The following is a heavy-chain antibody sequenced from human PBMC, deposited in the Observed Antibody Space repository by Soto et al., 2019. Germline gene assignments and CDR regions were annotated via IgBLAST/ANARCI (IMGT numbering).Heavy chain of an antibody. CDR1: GYSFTIYC. CDR2: TYPGDSDT. CDR3: ARHHYDSSGYFWGFYDY. V-gene: IGHV5-51*01. J-gene: IGHJ4*02. D-gene: IGHD3-22*01. Sequence: LKISCKGSGYSFTIYCIAWVRQVPGKGLEWMGITYPGDSDTRYSPSFQGQVTISADKSISTAYLQWSSLKASDTAMYYCARHHYDSSGYFWGFYDYWGQGTLVTVSS.